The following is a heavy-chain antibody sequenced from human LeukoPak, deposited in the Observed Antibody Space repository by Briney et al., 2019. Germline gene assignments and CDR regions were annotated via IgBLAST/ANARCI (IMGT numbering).Heavy chain of an antibody. J-gene: IGHJ6*03. V-gene: IGHV3-23*01. D-gene: IGHD2-2*01. CDR1: GLTFNSYA. CDR2: ISSSGVNT. Sequence: PGGSLRLSCAASGLTFNSYAMSWVRQAPGKGLEWVSTISSSGVNTWHADSVGGRFTISKDNSKDTLYLQMNSLRAEDTAVYYCAKSGVPAADYYYYYMDVWGKGTAVTVSS. CDR3: AKSGVPAADYYYYYMDV.